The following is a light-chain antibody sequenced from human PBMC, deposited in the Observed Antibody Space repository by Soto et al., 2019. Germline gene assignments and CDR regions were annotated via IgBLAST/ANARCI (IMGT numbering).Light chain of an antibody. CDR3: SSYTITNILSYV. CDR1: SSDVGGYNY. CDR2: EVS. J-gene: IGLJ1*01. Sequence: QSALTQPASVSGSPGQSITISCTGTSSDVGGYNYVSWYQQHPGKAPKLLIYEVSNRPSGVSHRFSGSKSGNTASLTISGLQAEDEADYYCSSYTITNILSYVCGTGTKVTVL. V-gene: IGLV2-14*01.